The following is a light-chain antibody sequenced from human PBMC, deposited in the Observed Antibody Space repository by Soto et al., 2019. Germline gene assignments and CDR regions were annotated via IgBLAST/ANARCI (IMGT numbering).Light chain of an antibody. Sequence: DIQMTQSPSSVSASVGDRVTITCRASKGVGRWLAGYQQKPGKAPKLLVYAASSLQSGVPSRFSGSGSGTDFTLTISSLQPEDVATYYCQQANSLPLFGPGTKVDGK. CDR2: AAS. V-gene: IGKV1-12*01. J-gene: IGKJ3*01. CDR1: KGVGRW. CDR3: QQANSLPL.